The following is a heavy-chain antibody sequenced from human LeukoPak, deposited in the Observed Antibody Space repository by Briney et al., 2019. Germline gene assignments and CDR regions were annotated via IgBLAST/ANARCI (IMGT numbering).Heavy chain of an antibody. CDR1: GGSISSSSYY. Sequence: PSETLSLTCTVSGGSISSSSYYWGWLRQPPGKGLEWIVSIYYSGSTYYNPSLKSRLTISVDTSKNQLSLKLSSVTAADTAVYYCARLNMEIFGVVISTYHYYYMDVWGKGTTVTVSS. V-gene: IGHV4-39*07. CDR3: ARLNMEIFGVVISTYHYYYMDV. CDR2: IYYSGST. J-gene: IGHJ6*03. D-gene: IGHD3-3*01.